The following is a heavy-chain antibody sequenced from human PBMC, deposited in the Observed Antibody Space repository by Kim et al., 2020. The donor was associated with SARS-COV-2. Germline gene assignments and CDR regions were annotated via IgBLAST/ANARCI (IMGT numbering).Heavy chain of an antibody. Sequence: ADSVKGRFTISRDNSKNSLFLQMNSLRAEDTAVYYCASWVAGTVDWYFDLWGRGTLVTVSS. CDR3: ASWVAGTVDWYFDL. D-gene: IGHD6-19*01. V-gene: IGHV3-11*01. J-gene: IGHJ2*01.